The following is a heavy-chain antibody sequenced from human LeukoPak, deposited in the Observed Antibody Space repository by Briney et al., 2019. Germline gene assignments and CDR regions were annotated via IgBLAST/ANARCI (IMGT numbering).Heavy chain of an antibody. J-gene: IGHJ4*02. D-gene: IGHD2-15*01. CDR1: GYTFTGYY. CDR2: INPNSGGT. CDR3: ARDRTDCSGGSCYLFDY. Sequence: ASVKVPCKASGYTFTGYYMHWVRQAPGQGLEWMGWINPNSGGTNYAQKFQGRVTMTRDTSISTAYMELSRLRSDDTAVYYCARDRTDCSGGSCYLFDYWGQGTLVTVSS. V-gene: IGHV1-2*02.